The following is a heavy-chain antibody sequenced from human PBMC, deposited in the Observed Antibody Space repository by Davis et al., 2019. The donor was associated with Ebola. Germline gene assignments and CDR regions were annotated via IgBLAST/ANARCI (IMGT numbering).Heavy chain of an antibody. D-gene: IGHD6-6*01. CDR1: GFTFSNYW. J-gene: IGHJ4*02. CDR3: ARGSSSSGFDY. V-gene: IGHV3-7*01. CDR2: IEQDGSEK. Sequence: GESLKISCAASGFTFSNYWVSWVRQAPGKGLEWVANIEQDGSEKYYVDSLKGRFTISRDNAKNSVSLQMNSLRAEDTAVYYCARGSSSSGFDYWGQGTLVTVSS.